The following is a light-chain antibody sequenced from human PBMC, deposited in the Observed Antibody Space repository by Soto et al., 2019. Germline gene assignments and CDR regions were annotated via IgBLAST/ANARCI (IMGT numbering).Light chain of an antibody. J-gene: IGKJ1*01. V-gene: IGKV1-27*01. Sequence: DIQMTQSPSSLSASVGDRVTITCRASQGISNYLAWYQQKPGKVPKVLIYAASTLQSGVPFRFSGSGSVTDFTLTISSLQPEDVATYYGQKYNSAPPTFGQGTKVEIK. CDR2: AAS. CDR1: QGISNY. CDR3: QKYNSAPPT.